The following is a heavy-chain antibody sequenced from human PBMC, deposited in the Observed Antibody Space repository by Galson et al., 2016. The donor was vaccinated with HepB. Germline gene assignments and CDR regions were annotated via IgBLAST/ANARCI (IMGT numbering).Heavy chain of an antibody. CDR3: ARQPGGSSPEIDF. CDR1: GTSISVGGYY. D-gene: IGHD3-10*01. V-gene: IGHV4-31*03. J-gene: IGHJ4*01. Sequence: TLSLTCTVSGTSISVGGYYWSWIRQLPGKGLEWIGYIRYRGNTYLNPSLKSRVGISIDPSKNQFSLRLTSISAADAAVYYCARQPGGSSPEIDFWGHGTLVTVSS. CDR2: IRYRGNT.